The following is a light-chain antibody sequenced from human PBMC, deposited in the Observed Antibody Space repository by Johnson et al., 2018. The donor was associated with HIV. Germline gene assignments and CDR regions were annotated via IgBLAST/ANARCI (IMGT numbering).Light chain of an antibody. CDR3: GTWDSTFYV. J-gene: IGLJ1*01. CDR1: SSNIGNNY. Sequence: QSVLTQPPSVSAAPRQKVTISCSGSSSNIGNNYVSWYQQLPGTAPKLLIYDNNKRPSGIPDRFSGSKSGTSATLGITGLQTGDEADYYCGTWDSTFYVFGTGTKVTVL. V-gene: IGLV1-51*01. CDR2: DNN.